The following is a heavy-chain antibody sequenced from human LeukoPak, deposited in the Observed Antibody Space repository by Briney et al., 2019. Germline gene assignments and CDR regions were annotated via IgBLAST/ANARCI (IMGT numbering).Heavy chain of an antibody. Sequence: PSETLSLTCTVSGYSISSGYYWGWIRQPPGKGLEWVGRIKSKTDGGTADYAAPVKGRFTISRDDSKNTLYLQMNSLKTEDTAVYYCTTDREYYDSSGNRYWGQGTLVTVSS. CDR2: IKSKTDGGTA. J-gene: IGHJ4*02. CDR1: GYSISSGYY. D-gene: IGHD3-22*01. V-gene: IGHV3-15*01. CDR3: TTDREYYDSSGNRY.